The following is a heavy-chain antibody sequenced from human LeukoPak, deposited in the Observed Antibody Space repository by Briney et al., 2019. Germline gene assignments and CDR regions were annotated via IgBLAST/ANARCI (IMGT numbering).Heavy chain of an antibody. CDR1: GFTFSSYS. CDR3: AREVDYGSGSYYFDY. CDR2: ISSSSSYI. Sequence: GGSLRLSCAASGFTFSSYSMNWVRQAPGKGLEWVSSISSSSSYIYYADSVKGRFTISRDNAKNSLYLQMNSLRAEDTAGYYCAREVDYGSGSYYFDYWGQGTLVTVSS. J-gene: IGHJ4*02. D-gene: IGHD3-10*01. V-gene: IGHV3-21*01.